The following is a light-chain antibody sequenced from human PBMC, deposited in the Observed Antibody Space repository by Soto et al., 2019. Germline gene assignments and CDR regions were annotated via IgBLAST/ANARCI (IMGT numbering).Light chain of an antibody. Sequence: DIQLTQSPSSLSSSVGDRVTITCPASQNINNYLNWYQQKPGRAPKLLIYDASNLEAGVPSRFRGSGSGTELTLTISSLQPDDFANYYCQQYNSYSALTFGGGTKVDIK. CDR1: QNINNY. J-gene: IGKJ4*01. CDR2: DAS. V-gene: IGKV1-33*01. CDR3: QQYNSYSALT.